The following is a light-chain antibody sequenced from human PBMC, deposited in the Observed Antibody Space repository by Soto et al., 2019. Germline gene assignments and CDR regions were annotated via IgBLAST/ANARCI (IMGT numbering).Light chain of an antibody. CDR2: GDS. Sequence: QSALTQPPSASGSPGQSVTISCTGTSSDVGGYKYVSWYQQHPGKAPKLMICGDSKRPSGVPDRFAGSKSGITASLTVSGLQAEDEADYYCSSYAGSNNWVFGGGTKLTVL. V-gene: IGLV2-8*01. CDR1: SSDVGGYKY. J-gene: IGLJ3*02. CDR3: SSYAGSNNWV.